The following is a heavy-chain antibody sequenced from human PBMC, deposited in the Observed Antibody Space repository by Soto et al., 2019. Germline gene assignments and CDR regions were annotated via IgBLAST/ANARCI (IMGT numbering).Heavy chain of an antibody. D-gene: IGHD2-15*01. CDR1: GGSFSGYY. CDR3: ARAGVVVVVAATPWHYYYGMDV. V-gene: IGHV4-34*01. CDR2: INHSGST. J-gene: IGHJ6*02. Sequence: SETLSLTCAVYGGSFSGYYWSWIRQPPGKGLEWIGEINHSGSTNYNPSLKSRVTISVDTSKNQFSLKLSSVTAADTAVYYCARAGVVVVVAATPWHYYYGMDVWGQGTTVTVSS.